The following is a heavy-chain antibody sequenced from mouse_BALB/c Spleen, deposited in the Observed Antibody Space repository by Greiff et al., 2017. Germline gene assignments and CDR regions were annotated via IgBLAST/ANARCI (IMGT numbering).Heavy chain of an antibody. CDR2: ISDGGSYT. CDR1: GFTFSDYY. D-gene: IGHD2-1*01. V-gene: IGHV5-4*02. J-gene: IGHJ3*01. Sequence: EVMLVESGGGLVKPGGSLKLSCAASGFTFSDYYMYWVRQTPEKRLEWVATISDGGSYTYYPDSVKGRFTISRDNAKNNLYLQMSSLKSEDTAMYYCARRENYGNSWFAYWGQGTLVTVSA. CDR3: ARRENYGNSWFAY.